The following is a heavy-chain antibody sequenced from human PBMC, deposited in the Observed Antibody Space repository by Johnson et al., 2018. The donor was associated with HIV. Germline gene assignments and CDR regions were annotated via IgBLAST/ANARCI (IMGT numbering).Heavy chain of an antibody. Sequence: VQLVESGGGLVKPGGSLRLSCAASGFTFINAWMTWVRQAPGKGLEWVGRIKSKTEGGATDYAAPVKGRFTISRDDSKNTLYLQMHSLTTEDTAVYFCTTGSCIYGVCYAFDMWRQGTMVTVSS. J-gene: IGHJ3*02. CDR3: TTGSCIYGVCYAFDM. CDR2: IKSKTEGGAT. CDR1: GFTFINAW. V-gene: IGHV3-15*01. D-gene: IGHD2-8*01.